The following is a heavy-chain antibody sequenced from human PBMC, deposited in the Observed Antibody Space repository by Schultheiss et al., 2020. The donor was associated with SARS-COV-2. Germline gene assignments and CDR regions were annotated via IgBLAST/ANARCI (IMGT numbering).Heavy chain of an antibody. J-gene: IGHJ4*02. Sequence: WGSLRLSCAASGFTFSDHYMDWVRQAPGKGLEWLAYIHSSLTPTFYADSVKGRFTISKDNAKNSLYLQMNRLTDEDTAVYFCASHTWSHWFDDWGQGTLVTVSS. CDR3: ASHTWSHWFDD. V-gene: IGHV3-11*01. CDR1: GFTFSDHY. D-gene: IGHD1-26*01. CDR2: IHSSLTPT.